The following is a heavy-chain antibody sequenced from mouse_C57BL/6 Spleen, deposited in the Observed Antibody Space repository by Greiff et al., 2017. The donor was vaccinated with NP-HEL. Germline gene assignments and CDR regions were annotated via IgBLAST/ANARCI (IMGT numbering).Heavy chain of an antibody. CDR3: ARSGYYGSSGYYAMDY. Sequence: QVQLQQPGTELVKPGASVKLSCKASGYTFTSYWMHWVKQRPGQGLEWIGNINPSNGGTNYNEKFKSKATLTVDKSSSTAYMQLSSLTSEDSAVYYCARSGYYGSSGYYAMDYWGQGTSVTVSS. CDR2: INPSNGGT. J-gene: IGHJ4*01. D-gene: IGHD1-1*01. V-gene: IGHV1-53*01. CDR1: GYTFTSYW.